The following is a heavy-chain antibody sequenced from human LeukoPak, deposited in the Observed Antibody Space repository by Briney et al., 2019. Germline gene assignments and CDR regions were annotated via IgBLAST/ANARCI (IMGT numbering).Heavy chain of an antibody. CDR1: GGSFSGYY. CDR2: INHSGST. J-gene: IGHJ4*02. CDR3: ASNPYTYYYDSSGYSNLIKPD. Sequence: SETLSLTCAVYGGSFSGYYWSWIRQPPGKGLEWIGEINHSGSTNYNPSLKSRVTISVDTSKNQFSLKLSSVTAADTAVYYCASNPYTYYYDSSGYSNLIKPDWGQGTLVTVSS. V-gene: IGHV4-34*01. D-gene: IGHD3-22*01.